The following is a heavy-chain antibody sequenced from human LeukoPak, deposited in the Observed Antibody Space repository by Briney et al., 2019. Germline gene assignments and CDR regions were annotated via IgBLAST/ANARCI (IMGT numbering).Heavy chain of an antibody. CDR3: ARGRASRLIILTGYYYYFDY. V-gene: IGHV1-8*01. D-gene: IGHD3-9*01. CDR2: MNPNSGNT. Sequence: ASVKVSCKASGYAFTSYDINWVRQATGQGLEWMGWMNPNSGNTGYAQKFQGRVTMTRNTSISTAYMELSSLRSEDTAVYYCARGRASRLIILTGYYYYFDYWGQGTLVTVSS. J-gene: IGHJ4*02. CDR1: GYAFTSYD.